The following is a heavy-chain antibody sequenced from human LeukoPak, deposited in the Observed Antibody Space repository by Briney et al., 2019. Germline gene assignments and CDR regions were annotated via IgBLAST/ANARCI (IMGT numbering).Heavy chain of an antibody. CDR1: GYTFTSYD. CDR3: ARARRGYCSSTSCYKGIDY. CDR2: MNPNSGNT. Sequence: ASVKVSCKASGYTFTSYDINWVRQATGQGLEWMGWMNPNSGNTGYAQKFQGRVTMTRNTSISTAYMELSSLRSEDTAVYYCARARRGYCSSTSCYKGIDYWGQGTLVTVSS. J-gene: IGHJ4*02. V-gene: IGHV1-8*01. D-gene: IGHD2-2*03.